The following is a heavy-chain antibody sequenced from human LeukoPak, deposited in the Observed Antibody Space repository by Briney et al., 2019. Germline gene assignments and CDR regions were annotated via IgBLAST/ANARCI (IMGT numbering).Heavy chain of an antibody. CDR3: AKALRKQLAPVLDC. D-gene: IGHD6-6*01. J-gene: IGHJ4*02. CDR1: GFTFSSYA. Sequence: GGSLRLSCAASGFTFSSYAMSWVRQAPGKGLEWVSAISGSGGSTYYADSVRGRFTISRDNSKNTLYLQMNSLRAEDTAVYYCAKALRKQLAPVLDCWGQGTLVTVSS. V-gene: IGHV3-23*01. CDR2: ISGSGGST.